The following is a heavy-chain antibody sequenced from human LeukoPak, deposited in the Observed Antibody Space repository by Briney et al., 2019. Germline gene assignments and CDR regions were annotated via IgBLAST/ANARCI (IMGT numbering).Heavy chain of an antibody. Sequence: GGSLRLSCVASGFIFSDFDMHWVRQAPGKGLEWVASMRNDGSQIYYAESVKGRFTISRDNSKNSLYVEMNSLRVEDTAMYYCAKDIGRRIFGVAYDAFHIWGQGTMVAVSS. CDR3: AKDIGRRIFGVAYDAFHI. CDR1: GFIFSDFD. V-gene: IGHV3-30*02. D-gene: IGHD3-3*01. CDR2: MRNDGSQI. J-gene: IGHJ3*02.